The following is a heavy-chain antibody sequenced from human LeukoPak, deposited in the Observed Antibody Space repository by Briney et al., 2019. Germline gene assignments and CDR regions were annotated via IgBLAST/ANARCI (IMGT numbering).Heavy chain of an antibody. CDR2: IYYSGST. J-gene: IGHJ4*02. CDR1: GGSISSYY. D-gene: IGHD5-18*01. CDR3: AGIDTTMVFDY. Sequence: SETLSLTCTVSGGSISSYYWSWIRQPPGKGLEWIGDIYYSGSTNYNPSLKSRVTISLDTSKKQFSLKLSSVTAADTAVYYCAGIDTTMVFDYWGQGTLVTVSS. V-gene: IGHV4-59*01.